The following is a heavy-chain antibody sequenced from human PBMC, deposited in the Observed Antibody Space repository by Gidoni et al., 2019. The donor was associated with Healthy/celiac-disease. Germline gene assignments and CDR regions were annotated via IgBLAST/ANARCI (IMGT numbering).Heavy chain of an antibody. J-gene: IGHJ3*02. CDR2: ISGSGGST. D-gene: IGHD6-13*01. V-gene: IGHV3-23*01. CDR1: GFTFSSYA. CDR3: AKDRGYSSSWYRGGAFDI. Sequence: EVQLLESGGGLVQPGGSLRLSCEAPGFTFSSYALSWVRQAPGKGLEWVSAISGSGGSTYYADSVKGRFTISRDNSKNTLYLQMNSLRAEDTAVYYCAKDRGYSSSWYRGGAFDIWGQGTMVTVSS.